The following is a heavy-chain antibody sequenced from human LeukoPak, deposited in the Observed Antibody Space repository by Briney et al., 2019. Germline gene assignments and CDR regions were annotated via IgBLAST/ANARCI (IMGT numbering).Heavy chain of an antibody. J-gene: IGHJ4*02. V-gene: IGHV3-30*04. D-gene: IGHD5-18*01. Sequence: GGSLRLSCAASGFTFSSYAMHWVRQAPGKGLEWVAVISYDGSNKYYADSVKGRFTISRDNSKNTLYLQMNSLRAEDTAVYYCARDLDTAMALYYFDYWGQGTLVTVSS. CDR2: ISYDGSNK. CDR1: GFTFSSYA. CDR3: ARDLDTAMALYYFDY.